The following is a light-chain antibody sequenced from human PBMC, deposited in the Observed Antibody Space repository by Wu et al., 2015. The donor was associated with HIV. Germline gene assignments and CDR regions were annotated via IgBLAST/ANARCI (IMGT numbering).Light chain of an antibody. Sequence: EIVLTQSPGTLSLSPGERATLSCRASQSVSANYLAWYQQKPGQAPRLLIYDTSNRATGIPDRFSGSGSGTDFTLTISRLEPEDFAVYYCQQYDESPFAFGPGTKVEYQT. CDR2: DTS. V-gene: IGKV3-20*01. J-gene: IGKJ3*01. CDR1: QSVSANY. CDR3: QQYDESPFA.